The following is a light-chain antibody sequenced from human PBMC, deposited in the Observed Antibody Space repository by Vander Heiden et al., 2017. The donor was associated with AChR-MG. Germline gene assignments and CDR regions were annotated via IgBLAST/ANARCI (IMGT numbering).Light chain of an antibody. V-gene: IGLV2-23*01. CDR1: SSDVGSYNL. Sequence: QSALTQPASVSGSPGQSITISCTGTSSDVGSYNLVSWYQQHPGKAPKLMIYEGSKRPSGVSNRFSGSKSGNTASLTISGLQAEDEADYYCCSYAGSSTRVLGGGTKLTGL. J-gene: IGLJ2*01. CDR2: EGS. CDR3: CSYAGSSTRV.